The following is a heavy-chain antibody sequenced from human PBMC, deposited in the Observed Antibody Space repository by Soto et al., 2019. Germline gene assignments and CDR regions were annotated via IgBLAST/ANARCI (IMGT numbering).Heavy chain of an antibody. D-gene: IGHD3-22*01. CDR1: GGSISSGDYY. J-gene: IGHJ4*02. CDR2: IYYSGST. Sequence: QVQLQESGPGLVKPSQTLSLTCTVSGGSISSGDYYWSWIRQPPGKGLEWIGYIYYSGSTYYNPSLKSRVTISVDTSKNQFSLKLSSVTAADTAMYYCARSPLGYYYDSSGPTYFDYWGQGTLVTVSS. CDR3: ARSPLGYYYDSSGPTYFDY. V-gene: IGHV4-30-4*01.